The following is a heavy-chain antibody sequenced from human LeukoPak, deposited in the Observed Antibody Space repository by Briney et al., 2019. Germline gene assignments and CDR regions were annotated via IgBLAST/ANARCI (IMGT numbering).Heavy chain of an antibody. CDR2: IRSETNRYAT. J-gene: IGHJ4*02. Sequence: GGSLRLSCAASGFTFSGSDIYWVGQPSGKGLEGVARIRSETNRYATAYAASVKGRFTISGDDSKNTAYLQMQSLKTEDTAVYYCTRRIYGDPDYWGQGTLVTVSS. CDR1: GFTFSGSD. CDR3: TRRIYGDPDY. V-gene: IGHV3-73*01. D-gene: IGHD4-17*01.